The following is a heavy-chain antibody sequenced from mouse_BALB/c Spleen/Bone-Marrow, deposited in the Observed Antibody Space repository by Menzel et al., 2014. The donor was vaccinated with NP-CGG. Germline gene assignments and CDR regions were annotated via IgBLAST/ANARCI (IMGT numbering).Heavy chain of an antibody. J-gene: IGHJ4*01. V-gene: IGHV1-69*01. CDR3: ARGGHDFSLDY. CDR2: IDTSDSYT. D-gene: IGHD2-4*01. Sequence: VQLQQSGAELGMPGASVKMSCKASGYTFTDNWIYWVKQRPGQGLEWIGAIDTSDSYTNYNQKFMDKASLTVDASSSTAYVQVSSLTSDDSAVYYCARGGHDFSLDYWGQGTSVTVSS. CDR1: GYTFTDNW.